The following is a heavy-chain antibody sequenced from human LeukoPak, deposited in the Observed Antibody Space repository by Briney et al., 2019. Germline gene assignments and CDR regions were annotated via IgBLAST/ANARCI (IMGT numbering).Heavy chain of an antibody. Sequence: SVKVSCKASGGTFSSSAISWVRQAPGQGLEWMGGIIPIFGTANYAQKFQGRVTITADESTSTAYMELSSLRSEDTAVYYCAREIAAAGTRWFDPWGQGTLVTVSS. J-gene: IGHJ5*02. CDR2: IIPIFGTA. CDR3: AREIAAAGTRWFDP. V-gene: IGHV1-69*01. CDR1: GGTFSSSA. D-gene: IGHD6-13*01.